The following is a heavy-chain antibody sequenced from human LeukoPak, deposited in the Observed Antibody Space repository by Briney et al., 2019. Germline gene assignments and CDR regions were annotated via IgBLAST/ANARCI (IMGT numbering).Heavy chain of an antibody. CDR3: ASTNYRGGSTGYNWFDP. CDR2: ISYDGSSE. J-gene: IGHJ5*02. Sequence: GGSLRISCVASGFKFSDYGMHWVRQAPGKGLEWVAVISYDGSSEYYPDSVKGRFTISRDNSKNMLYLQMNSLRAEDTAVYYCASTNYRGGSTGYNWFDPWGQGTLVTVSS. CDR1: GFKFSDYG. D-gene: IGHD2-15*01. V-gene: IGHV3-30*19.